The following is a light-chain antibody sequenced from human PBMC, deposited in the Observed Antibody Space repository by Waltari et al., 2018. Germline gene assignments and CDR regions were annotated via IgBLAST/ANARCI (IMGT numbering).Light chain of an antibody. CDR1: QRIFYNSNNKHY. J-gene: IGKJ2*03. CDR2: WAS. Sequence: DIVMTQSPDSLAVSLGEGATITCKSSQRIFYNSNNKHYLAWYQQKVGQPPKLLIYWASSRESGVPDRFSGSVSGTDFTLTISSLQAEDVAVYYCQQYYTAPYSFGQGTKLEIK. CDR3: QQYYTAPYS. V-gene: IGKV4-1*01.